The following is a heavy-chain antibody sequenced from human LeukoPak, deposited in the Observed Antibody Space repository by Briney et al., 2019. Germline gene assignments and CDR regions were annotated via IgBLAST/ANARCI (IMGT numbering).Heavy chain of an antibody. Sequence: GASVNVSCKASGYTFTSYNITWVGQAPGQGLEWMGWISAYNGNTNYAQKLQGRATMTTDTSTSTAYMELRSLRSDDTAVYYCARDECYFHYWGQGALVTVSS. CDR2: ISAYNGNT. CDR3: ARDECYFHY. CDR1: GYTFTSYN. V-gene: IGHV1-18*01. J-gene: IGHJ4*02.